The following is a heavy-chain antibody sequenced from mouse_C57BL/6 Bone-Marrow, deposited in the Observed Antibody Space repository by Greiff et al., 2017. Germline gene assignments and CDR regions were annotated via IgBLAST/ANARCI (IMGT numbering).Heavy chain of an antibody. CDR3: ARGDYDAWFAY. CDR2: INPNNGGT. J-gene: IGHJ3*01. CDR1: GYTFTDYN. D-gene: IGHD2-4*01. V-gene: IGHV1-18*01. Sequence: EVKLVESGPELVKPGASVKIPCKASGYTFTDYNMDWVKQSHGKSLEWIGDINPNNGGTIYNQKFKGKATLTVDKSSSTAYMELRSLTSEDTAVYYCARGDYDAWFAYWGQGTLVTVSA.